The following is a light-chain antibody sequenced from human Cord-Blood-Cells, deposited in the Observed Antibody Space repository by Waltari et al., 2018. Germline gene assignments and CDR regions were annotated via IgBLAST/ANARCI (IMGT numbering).Light chain of an antibody. CDR3: QQYGSSPVT. CDR1: QSVSSSY. J-gene: IGKJ2*01. V-gene: IGKV3-20*01. Sequence: EIVLTQSPGTLSLSPGERATLSCRASQSVSSSYLAWYQQKPGQAPRLLIYGASSRATGIPDRFSGSGSGTDCTLTISRLEPEDFAVYYCQQYGSSPVTFGHGTKLEIK. CDR2: GAS.